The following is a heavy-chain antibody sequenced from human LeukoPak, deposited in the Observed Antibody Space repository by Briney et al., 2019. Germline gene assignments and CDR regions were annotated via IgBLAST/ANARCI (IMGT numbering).Heavy chain of an antibody. CDR3: ARSGSLGYFDY. D-gene: IGHD1-1*01. V-gene: IGHV4-34*01. Sequence: SETLSLTCAVYGGSFSGYYWSWIRQPPGKGLEWIGEINRSGSTNYNPSLKSRVTISVDTSKNQFSLKLSSVTAADTAVYYCARSGSLGYFDYWGQGTLVTVSS. CDR2: INRSGST. CDR1: GGSFSGYY. J-gene: IGHJ4*02.